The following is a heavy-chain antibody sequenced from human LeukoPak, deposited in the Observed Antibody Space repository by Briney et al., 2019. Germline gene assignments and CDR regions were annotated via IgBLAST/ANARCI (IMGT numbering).Heavy chain of an antibody. D-gene: IGHD3-10*01. Sequence: GGSLSLSCAASGFTFSSYWMHWVRQAPGKGLVWVSRINSDGSSTSYADSVKGRFTISRDNAKNTLYLQMNSLRAEDTAVYYCARRMSGYYGMDVWGQGTTVTVSS. V-gene: IGHV3-74*01. CDR3: ARRMSGYYGMDV. J-gene: IGHJ6*02. CDR2: INSDGSST. CDR1: GFTFSSYW.